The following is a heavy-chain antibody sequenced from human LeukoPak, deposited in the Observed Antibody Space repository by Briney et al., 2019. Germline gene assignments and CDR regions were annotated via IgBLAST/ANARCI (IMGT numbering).Heavy chain of an antibody. J-gene: IGHJ6*03. CDR2: INHSGST. CDR3: ASLYYYYMDV. Sequence: LETLSLTCAVYGGSFSCFYWGWVRHPPRKGGEWIGEINHSGSTNYNPSLKSRVTISVDTSKNQFSLKLSSVTAADTAVYYCASLYYYYMDVWGKGTTVTISS. CDR1: GGSFSCFY. V-gene: IGHV4-34*01.